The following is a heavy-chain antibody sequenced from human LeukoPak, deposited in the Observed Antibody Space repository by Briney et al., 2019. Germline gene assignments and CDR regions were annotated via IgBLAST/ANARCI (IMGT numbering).Heavy chain of an antibody. CDR2: IYPGDSDT. J-gene: IGHJ4*02. D-gene: IGHD3-22*01. Sequence: GESLKISCKGSGYSLTSYWIGWVRQMPGKGLEWMGIIYPGDSDTRYSPSFQGQVTISADKSISPAYLQWSSLKASDTAMYYCARKTYYDSGVADYWGQGTLVTVSS. CDR1: GYSLTSYW. V-gene: IGHV5-51*01. CDR3: ARKTYYDSGVADY.